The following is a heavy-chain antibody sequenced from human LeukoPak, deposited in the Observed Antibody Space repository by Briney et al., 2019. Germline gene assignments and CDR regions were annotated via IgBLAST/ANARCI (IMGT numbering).Heavy chain of an antibody. Sequence: GGSLRLPCAASGFTFIDYDMHWVRQVIGKGLEWVSAIGIRGDTHYSGSVKGRFTISRENAESSLYLQMNSLRAEDTAVYYCARGGIQVSGIDEFDYWGQGALVTVSS. CDR3: ARGGIQVSGIDEFDY. J-gene: IGHJ4*02. V-gene: IGHV3-13*01. CDR1: GFTFIDYD. CDR2: IGIRGDT. D-gene: IGHD6-19*01.